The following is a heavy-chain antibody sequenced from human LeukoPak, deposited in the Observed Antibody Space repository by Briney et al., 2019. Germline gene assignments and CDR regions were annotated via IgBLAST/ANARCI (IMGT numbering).Heavy chain of an antibody. CDR3: ARASYAGPFDY. CDR1: GGSISSYY. Sequence: SETLSLTCTVSGGSISSYYWSWIRQPPGKGLEWIGYIYYSGSTNYNPSLKSRVTISVDTSKNQYSLKLSSVTAADTAVYYCARASYAGPFDYWGQGTLVTVSS. D-gene: IGHD3-16*02. CDR2: IYYSGST. V-gene: IGHV4-59*01. J-gene: IGHJ4*02.